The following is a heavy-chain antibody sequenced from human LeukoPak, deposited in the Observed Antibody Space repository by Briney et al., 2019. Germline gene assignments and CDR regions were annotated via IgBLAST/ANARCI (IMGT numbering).Heavy chain of an antibody. J-gene: IGHJ4*02. V-gene: IGHV3-23*01. CDR3: AKTYGSGSYFAFDY. CDR1: GFTFSSYA. Sequence: PGGSLRLSCAASGFTFSSYAMNWVRQAPGKGLEWVSTISGRGDYIYYADSVKGRFTISRDNSRNTLYLQMNSLRAEDTAVYYCAKTYGSGSYFAFDYWGQGTLVTVSS. CDR2: ISGRGDYI. D-gene: IGHD3-10*01.